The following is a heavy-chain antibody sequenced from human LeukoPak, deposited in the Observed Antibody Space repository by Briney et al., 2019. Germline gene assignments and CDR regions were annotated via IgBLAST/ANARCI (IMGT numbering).Heavy chain of an antibody. CDR3: VRDIRAVGETLCFDH. CDR2: ISQSGSDI. J-gene: IGHJ4*02. Sequence: PGGSLRLSCAASGFTFSDYYMSWIRQAPGEGLEWLSFISQSGSDIHYADSVRGRFTVSRDNAQNSLYLQMNSLRAEDMAVYYCVRDIRAVGETLCFDHWGQGALVTVSS. CDR1: GFTFSDYY. D-gene: IGHD1-26*01. V-gene: IGHV3-11*01.